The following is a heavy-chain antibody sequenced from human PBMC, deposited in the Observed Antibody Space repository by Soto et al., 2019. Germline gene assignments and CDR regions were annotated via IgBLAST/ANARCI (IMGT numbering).Heavy chain of an antibody. J-gene: IGHJ3*02. D-gene: IGHD2-2*01. V-gene: IGHV1-2*04. CDR1: GYTFTGYY. CDR3: ARGWGDIVVVPSSPGAFDI. Sequence: GASVKVSCKASGYTFTGYYMHWVRQAPGQGLEWMGWINPNSGGTNYAQKFQGWVTMTRDTSISTAYMELSRLRSDDTAVYYCARGWGDIVVVPSSPGAFDIWGQGTMVTVSS. CDR2: INPNSGGT.